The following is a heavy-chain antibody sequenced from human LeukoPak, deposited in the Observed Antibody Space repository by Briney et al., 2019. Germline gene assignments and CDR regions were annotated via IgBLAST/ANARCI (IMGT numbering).Heavy chain of an antibody. V-gene: IGHV3-9*03. CDR1: GFTFDDYA. CDR2: ITWDSGTI. J-gene: IGHJ3*02. D-gene: IGHD6-13*01. CDR3: AALAAAGSDAFDI. Sequence: SGGSLRLSCAASGFTFDDYAMHWVRQPPGKGLEWVSTITWDSGTIAYTDSVKGRFTISRDNAKNSLYLQMNSLRTEDMALYYCAALAAAGSDAFDIWGQGTMVTVSS.